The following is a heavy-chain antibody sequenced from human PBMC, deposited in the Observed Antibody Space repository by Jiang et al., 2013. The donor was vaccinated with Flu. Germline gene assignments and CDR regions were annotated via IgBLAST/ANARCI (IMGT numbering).Heavy chain of an antibody. CDR3: ARHSRAKARGLVVADLDY. CDR1: GGSISSYY. D-gene: IGHD2-15*01. J-gene: IGHJ4*02. CDR2: IYYSGST. Sequence: KPSETLSLTCTVSGGSISSYYWSWIRQPPGKGLEWIGYIYYSGSTNNNPSLKSRVTISVDTSKNQFSLKLSSVTAADTAVYYCARHSRAKARGLVVADLDYWGQGTLVTVSS. V-gene: IGHV4-59*08.